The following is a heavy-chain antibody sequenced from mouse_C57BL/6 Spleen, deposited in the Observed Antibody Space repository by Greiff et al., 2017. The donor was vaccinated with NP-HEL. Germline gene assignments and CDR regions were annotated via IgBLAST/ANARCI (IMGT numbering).Heavy chain of an antibody. CDR3: ARHTLGYAMDY. Sequence: EVMLVESGGDLVKPGGSLKLSCAASGFTFSSYGMSWVRQTPDKRLEWVATISSGGSYTYYPDSVKGRFTISRDNAKNTLYLQMSSLKSEDTAMYYCARHTLGYAMDYWGQGTSVTVSS. CDR1: GFTFSSYG. CDR2: ISSGGSYT. J-gene: IGHJ4*01. V-gene: IGHV5-6*01.